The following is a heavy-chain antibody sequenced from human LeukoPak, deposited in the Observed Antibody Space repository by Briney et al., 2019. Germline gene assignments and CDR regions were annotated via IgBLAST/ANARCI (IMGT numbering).Heavy chain of an antibody. D-gene: IGHD3-22*01. CDR2: MNPNSGNT. CDR1: GYTFTSYD. J-gene: IGHJ6*02. CDR3: ARGLTMIKRARRYGMDV. Sequence: ASVKVSCKASGYTFTSYDINWVRQATGQGLEWMGWMNPNSGNTGYAQKSQGRVTMTRNTSISTAYMELSSLRSEDTAVYYCARGLTMIKRARRYGMDVWGQGTTVTVSS. V-gene: IGHV1-8*01.